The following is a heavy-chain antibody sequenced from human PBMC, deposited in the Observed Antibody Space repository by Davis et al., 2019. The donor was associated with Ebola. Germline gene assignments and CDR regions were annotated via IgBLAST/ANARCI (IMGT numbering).Heavy chain of an antibody. CDR2: ISAYNGNT. J-gene: IGHJ4*02. CDR3: ARAAGWDWHASRGDY. Sequence: ASVKVSCKASGYTFTSYGISWVRQAPGQGLEWMGWISAYNGNTNYAQKLQGRVTMTTDTSTSTAYMELRSLRSDDTAVYYCARAAGWDWHASRGDYWGQGTLVTVSS. V-gene: IGHV1-18*01. D-gene: IGHD3/OR15-3a*01. CDR1: GYTFTSYG.